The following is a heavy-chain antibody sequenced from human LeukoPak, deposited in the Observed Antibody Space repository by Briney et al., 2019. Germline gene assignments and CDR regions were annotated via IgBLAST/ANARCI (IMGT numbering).Heavy chain of an antibody. CDR2: IKEDGSQR. CDR3: ARDRGYNSFDY. J-gene: IGHJ4*02. Sequence: GGSLRLSCAASGFTFSRSWMSWVRQAPGKGLEWVANIKEDGSQRNYVDSVKGRFTISRDNAMNSVFLQMISLRAEDTAVYYCARDRGYNSFDYWGQGTLITVSS. V-gene: IGHV3-7*01. D-gene: IGHD6-13*01. CDR1: GFTFSRSW.